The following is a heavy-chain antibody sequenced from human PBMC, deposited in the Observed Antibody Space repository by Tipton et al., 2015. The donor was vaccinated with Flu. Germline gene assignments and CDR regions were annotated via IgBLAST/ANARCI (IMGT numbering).Heavy chain of an antibody. J-gene: IGHJ4*02. CDR2: INHSGST. D-gene: IGHD4-11*01. V-gene: IGHV4-34*01. CDR3: ARGGRTTVTPDY. CDR1: GGSFSGYY. Sequence: TLSLTCAVYGGSFSGYYCSWIRQPPGKGLEWIGEINHSGSTNYNPSLKSRVTISVDTSKNQFSLKLSSVTAADTAVYYCARGGRTTVTPDYWGQGTLVTVSS.